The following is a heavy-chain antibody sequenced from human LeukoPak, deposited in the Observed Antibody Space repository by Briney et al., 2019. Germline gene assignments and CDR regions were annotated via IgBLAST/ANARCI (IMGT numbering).Heavy chain of an antibody. CDR2: IYTSGST. Sequence: SETLSLTCAVYGGSFSGYYWSWIRQPAGKGLEWIGRIYTSGSTNYNPSLKSRVTMSVDTSKNQFSLKLSSVTAADTAVYYCARDRDSSGHSFPYYYYYGMDVWGQGTTVTVSS. D-gene: IGHD6-19*01. CDR1: GGSFSGYY. V-gene: IGHV4-4*07. J-gene: IGHJ6*02. CDR3: ARDRDSSGHSFPYYYYYGMDV.